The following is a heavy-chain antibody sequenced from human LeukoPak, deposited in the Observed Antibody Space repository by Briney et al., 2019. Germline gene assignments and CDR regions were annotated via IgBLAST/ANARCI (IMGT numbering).Heavy chain of an antibody. J-gene: IGHJ4*02. Sequence: ASVKVSCKASGGTFSSYAISWVQQAPGQGLEWMGGIIPIFGTANYAQKFQGRVTITADESTSTAYMELSSLRSEDTAVYYCATNLRDYYDSSGPIDYWGQGTLVTVSS. V-gene: IGHV1-69*13. CDR2: IIPIFGTA. D-gene: IGHD3-22*01. CDR3: ATNLRDYYDSSGPIDY. CDR1: GGTFSSYA.